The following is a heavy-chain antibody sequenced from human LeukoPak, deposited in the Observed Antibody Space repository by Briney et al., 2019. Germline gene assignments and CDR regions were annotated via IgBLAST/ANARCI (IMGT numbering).Heavy chain of an antibody. CDR3: ARDPRFSGSGSYLV. D-gene: IGHD3-10*01. CDR2: IYHSGST. Sequence: SGTLSLTCAVSGGSISSTNWWSWVRQPPGKGLEWIGEIYHSGSTNYNPSLQSRVTISVDKSKNQFSLKLSSVTAADTAVYYCARDPRFSGSGSYLVWGQGTLVTVSS. J-gene: IGHJ4*02. CDR1: GGSISSTNW. V-gene: IGHV4-4*02.